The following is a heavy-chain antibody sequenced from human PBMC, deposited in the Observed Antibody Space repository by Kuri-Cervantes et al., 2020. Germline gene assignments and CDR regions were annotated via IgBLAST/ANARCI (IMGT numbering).Heavy chain of an antibody. V-gene: IGHV1-18*01. D-gene: IGHD5-24*01. CDR1: GGNFSSYT. Sequence: ASVKVSCKASGGNFSSYTISWVRQAPGQGLEWMGWISAYNGNTNYAQKLQGRVTMTTDTSTSTAYMELRSLRSDDTAVYYCARVGDGYNYVHYYYYGMDVWGQGTTVTVSS. J-gene: IGHJ6*02. CDR2: ISAYNGNT. CDR3: ARVGDGYNYVHYYYYGMDV.